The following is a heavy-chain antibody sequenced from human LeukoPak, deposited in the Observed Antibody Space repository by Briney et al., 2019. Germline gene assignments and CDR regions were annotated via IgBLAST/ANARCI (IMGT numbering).Heavy chain of an antibody. V-gene: IGHV4-38-2*02. CDR1: GYSISSGHY. Sequence: SETLSLTCTVSGYSISSGHYWGWIRQPPGKGLEWIGSIYHSGSSNYNPSLKSRVTISVDTSKNQFSLKLTSVTAADTAVYFCAGAGYWGQGTLVTVSS. CDR3: AGAGY. J-gene: IGHJ4*02. CDR2: IYHSGSS.